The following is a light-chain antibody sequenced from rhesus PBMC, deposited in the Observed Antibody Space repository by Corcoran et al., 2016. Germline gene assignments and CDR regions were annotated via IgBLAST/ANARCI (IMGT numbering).Light chain of an antibody. Sequence: EIVVTQSPGTLSLSPGDRATLSCRASQSVGSYLAWYQQKPGQAPRLLIYGASSQATDIPGRFSGSGSWTDFTLTINSLGPEDVGVCYCQLSSNLFPWTFGQGTKVEIK. CDR3: QLSSNLFPWT. V-gene: IGKV3-24*04. CDR2: GAS. CDR1: QSVGSY. J-gene: IGKJ1*01.